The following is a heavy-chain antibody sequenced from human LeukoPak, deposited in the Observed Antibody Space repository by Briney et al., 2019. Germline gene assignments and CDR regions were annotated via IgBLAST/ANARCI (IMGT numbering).Heavy chain of an antibody. CDR3: ARGRSLWELLGWYFDY. V-gene: IGHV3-30-3*01. CDR1: GFTFSSYA. CDR2: ISYDGSNK. Sequence: GGSLRLSCAASGFTFSSYAMHWVRQAPGKGLEWVAVISYDGSNKYYADSVKGRFTISRDNSKNTLYLQMNSLRAADTAVYYCARGRSLWELLGWYFDYWGQGTLVTVSS. D-gene: IGHD1-26*01. J-gene: IGHJ4*02.